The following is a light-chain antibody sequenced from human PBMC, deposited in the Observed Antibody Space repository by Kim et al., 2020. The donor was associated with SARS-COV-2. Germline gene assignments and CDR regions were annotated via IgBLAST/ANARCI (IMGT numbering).Light chain of an antibody. J-gene: IGLJ2*01. CDR1: KIRIQS. V-gene: IGLV3-21*04. CDR3: QVWDSSSNHVI. Sequence: APGEAARSTCGGTKIRIQSVHWYRQKPGQAPVTVIYYDSDRPSGIPERFSGSTSGNTATLTISRVEAGDEADYYCQVWDSSSNHVIFGGGTKLTAL. CDR2: YDS.